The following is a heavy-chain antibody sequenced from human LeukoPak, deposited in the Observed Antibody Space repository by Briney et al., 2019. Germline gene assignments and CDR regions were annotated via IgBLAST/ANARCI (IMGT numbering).Heavy chain of an antibody. V-gene: IGHV1-8*03. Sequence: ASVKVSCKASGYTFTSYDINWVRQAPGQGLEWMGWMNPNSGNTVYAQKFQGRVTITRNTSISTAYMELSSLRSEDTAVYYCARAYCSSTSCYLRFDPWGQGTLVTVSS. CDR1: GYTFTSYD. CDR2: MNPNSGNT. CDR3: ARAYCSSTSCYLRFDP. D-gene: IGHD2-2*01. J-gene: IGHJ5*02.